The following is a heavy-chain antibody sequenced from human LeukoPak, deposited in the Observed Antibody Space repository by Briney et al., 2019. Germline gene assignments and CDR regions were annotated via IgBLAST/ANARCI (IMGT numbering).Heavy chain of an antibody. CDR3: ARDRAGRKAWVEFDP. D-gene: IGHD3-10*01. Sequence: GGSLRLSCAASGITVSQNDMSWVRQAPGRGLEWVSLIYADGATHYADSVKGRFTISRDNSKNTVYLEMNSLRPEDTAVYFCARDRAGRKAWVEFDPWGQGTLVTVSS. CDR1: GITVSQND. J-gene: IGHJ5*02. CDR2: IYADGAT. V-gene: IGHV3-66*02.